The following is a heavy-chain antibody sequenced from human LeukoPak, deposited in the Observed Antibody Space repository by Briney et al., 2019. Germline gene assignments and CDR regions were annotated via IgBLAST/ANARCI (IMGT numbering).Heavy chain of an antibody. J-gene: IGHJ4*02. CDR1: GYTFTSYG. CDR3: AISTDSGYFYAIHCLDH. Sequence: GASVKVSCKASGYTFTSYGISWVRQAPGQGLEWMGWISAYNGNTNYAQKLQGRVTMTTDTSTSTAYMELRSLRSEDTAVYFCAISTDSGYFYAIHCLDHWGQGTLVTVSS. V-gene: IGHV1-18*01. D-gene: IGHD3-22*01. CDR2: ISAYNGNT.